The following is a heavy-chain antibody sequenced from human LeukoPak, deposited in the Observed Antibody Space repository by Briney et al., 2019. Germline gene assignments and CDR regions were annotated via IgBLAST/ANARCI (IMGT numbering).Heavy chain of an antibody. CDR2: IRHGGSYT. CDR3: AKGGGKQLEYYYYYMDV. J-gene: IGHJ6*03. V-gene: IGHV3-30*02. CDR1: GFTLSSFG. Sequence: GGSLRLSCAASGFTLSSFGIHWVRQAPGKGLEWVAFIRHGGSYTYFTDSVKGRFTISRDNSKNTLYLQMNSLRAEDTAVYYCAKGGGKQLEYYYYYMDVWGKGTTVTISS. D-gene: IGHD4-23*01.